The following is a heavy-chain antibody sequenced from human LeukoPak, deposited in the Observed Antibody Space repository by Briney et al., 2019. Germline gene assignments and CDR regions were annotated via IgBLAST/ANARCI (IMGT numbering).Heavy chain of an antibody. CDR3: ARDGKANWFDP. Sequence: SETLSLTCTVSGGSISSTSYYWGWIRQPPGKGLEWIGSIYYSWDTYYNPSLKSRVTISVDTSKNQFSLKLSSVTAADTAVYYCARDGKANWFDPWGQGTLVTVSS. J-gene: IGHJ5*02. V-gene: IGHV4-39*07. CDR1: GGSISSTSYY. CDR2: IYYSWDT.